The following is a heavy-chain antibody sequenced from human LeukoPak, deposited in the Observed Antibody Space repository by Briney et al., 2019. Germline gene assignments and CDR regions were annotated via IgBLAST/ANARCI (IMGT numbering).Heavy chain of an antibody. D-gene: IGHD3-22*01. CDR2: ISAYNGNT. CDR3: ARDVYYDSSGYLFDY. Sequence: ASVKVSCKASGYTFTSYGISWVRQAPGQGLEWMGWISAYNGNTNYAQKLQGRVTMTTDTSTSTAYMELRSLRPDDTAVYYCARDVYYDSSGYLFDYWGQGTLVTVSS. J-gene: IGHJ4*02. V-gene: IGHV1-18*01. CDR1: GYTFTSYG.